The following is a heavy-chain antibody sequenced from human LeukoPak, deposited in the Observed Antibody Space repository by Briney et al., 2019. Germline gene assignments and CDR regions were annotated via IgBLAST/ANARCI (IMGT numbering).Heavy chain of an antibody. V-gene: IGHV3-23*01. Sequence: PGGSLRLSCAASGFTFSSYGMSWVRQAPGKGLERVSGISTNGDGTYYADSVKGRFTISRDNSKNTLYLQMNSLRAEDTAVYYCAKDLMITFGGVIVTPLFDYWGQGTLVTVSS. D-gene: IGHD3-16*02. CDR1: GFTFSSYG. CDR2: ISTNGDGT. J-gene: IGHJ4*02. CDR3: AKDLMITFGGVIVTPLFDY.